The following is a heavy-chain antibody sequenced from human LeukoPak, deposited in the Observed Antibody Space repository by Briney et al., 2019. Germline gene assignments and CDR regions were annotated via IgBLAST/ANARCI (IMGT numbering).Heavy chain of an antibody. V-gene: IGHV3-48*01. Sequence: SGGSLRLSCAASGFTFSSYSMNWVRQAPGKGLEWVSYISSSSSTIYYADSVKGRFTISRDNAKNSLYLQMNSLRAEDTAVYYCARARYCSGGSCYGDYWGQGTLVTVSS. CDR2: ISSSSSTI. CDR3: ARARYCSGGSCYGDY. CDR1: GFTFSSYS. D-gene: IGHD2-15*01. J-gene: IGHJ4*02.